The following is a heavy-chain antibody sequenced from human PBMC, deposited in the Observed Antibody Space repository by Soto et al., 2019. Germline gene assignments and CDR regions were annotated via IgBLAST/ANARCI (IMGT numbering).Heavy chain of an antibody. D-gene: IGHD3-22*01. CDR2: IFHTGTT. Sequence: SETLSLTCTVSGGSVSSGSYYYSWIRQPPGKGLEWIGYIFHTGTTSYNPSLKSRDTLSVDTSQSQFSLKLNSVTAADTAVYYCTTEAYDNSGSLAFDIWGPGTLVTVSS. CDR3: TTEAYDNSGSLAFDI. J-gene: IGHJ3*02. V-gene: IGHV4-61*01. CDR1: GGSVSSGSYY.